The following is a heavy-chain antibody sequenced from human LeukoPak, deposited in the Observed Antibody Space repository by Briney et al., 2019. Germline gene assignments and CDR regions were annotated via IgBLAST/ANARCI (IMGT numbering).Heavy chain of an antibody. Sequence: ASVKVSCKTSGYTFTTYGITWVRQAPGQGLEWMGWISAYNGDTNYAQKFQGRLTMTTDTSTTTGYMEPRSLRSDDTAVYYCARDHSSSCQLFDYWGQGTLVTVSS. CDR1: GYTFTTYG. J-gene: IGHJ4*02. CDR3: ARDHSSSCQLFDY. V-gene: IGHV1-18*01. CDR2: ISAYNGDT. D-gene: IGHD6-13*01.